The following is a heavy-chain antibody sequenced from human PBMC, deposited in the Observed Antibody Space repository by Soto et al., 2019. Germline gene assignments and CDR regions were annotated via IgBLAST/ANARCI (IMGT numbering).Heavy chain of an antibody. Sequence: QVQLVESGGGVVQPGRSLRLSCAASGFTFSSYAMHWVRQAPGKGLEWVAVISYDGSNKYYADSVKGRFTISRDNSKNTQYLQMNSLRAEDTAVYYCARDPKSIAEAGTKRGYFQHWGQGTLVTVSS. V-gene: IGHV3-30-3*01. CDR1: GFTFSSYA. CDR3: ARDPKSIAEAGTKRGYFQH. CDR2: ISYDGSNK. J-gene: IGHJ1*01. D-gene: IGHD6-13*01.